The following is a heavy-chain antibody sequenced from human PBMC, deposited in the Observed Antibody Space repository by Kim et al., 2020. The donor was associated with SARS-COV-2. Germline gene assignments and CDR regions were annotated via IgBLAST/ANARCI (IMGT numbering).Heavy chain of an antibody. J-gene: IGHJ4*02. CDR2: IWYDGSNK. Sequence: GGSLRLSCAASGFTFSSYGMHWVRQAPGKGLEWVAVIWYDGSNKYYADSVKGRFAISRDNSKNTLYLQMNSLRAEDTAVYYCARDGGGWYRAIDYWGQGTLVTVSS. D-gene: IGHD6-19*01. V-gene: IGHV3-33*01. CDR3: ARDGGGWYRAIDY. CDR1: GFTFSSYG.